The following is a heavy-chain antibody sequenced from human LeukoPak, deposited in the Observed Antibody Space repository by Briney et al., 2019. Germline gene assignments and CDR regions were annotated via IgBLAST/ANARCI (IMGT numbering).Heavy chain of an antibody. CDR3: ASGDLGYCSGGSCPNPGSYLI. CDR2: IIPIFGIA. J-gene: IGHJ4*02. CDR1: GGTFSSYA. V-gene: IGHV1-69*04. Sequence: AASVKVSCKASGGTFSSYAISWVRQAPGQGLEWMGRIIPIFGIANYAQKFQGRVTITADKSTSTAYMELSSLRSEDTAVYYCASGDLGYCSGGSCPNPGSYLIWGQGTLVTVSS. D-gene: IGHD2-15*01.